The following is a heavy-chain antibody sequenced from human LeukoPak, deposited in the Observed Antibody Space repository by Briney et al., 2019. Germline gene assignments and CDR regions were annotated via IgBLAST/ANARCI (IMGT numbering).Heavy chain of an antibody. J-gene: IGHJ3*02. Sequence: SQTLSLTCSVSGGSISSGGYYWSWIRQHPGKGLEWIGYIDYSGSTNYNPSLKSRVTISVDTSKNQFSLKLSSVTAADTAVYYCARRRRIVETSKGDGFDIWGQGTMVTVSS. V-gene: IGHV4-31*03. D-gene: IGHD1-26*01. CDR1: GGSISSGGYY. CDR2: IDYSGST. CDR3: ARRRRIVETSKGDGFDI.